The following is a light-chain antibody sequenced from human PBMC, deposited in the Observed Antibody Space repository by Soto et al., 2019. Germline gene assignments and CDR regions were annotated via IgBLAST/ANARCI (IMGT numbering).Light chain of an antibody. J-gene: IGKJ3*01. CDR1: QAISNY. CDR3: QQYNSAPFT. Sequence: DIQMTQSPSSLSASVGDRVTITCRASQAISNYLAWYQQKPGKVPKLLIYAASTLQSGVPSRFSGIGSGTDFTLTISSLQPEDVSTYYCQQYNSAPFTFGPGTKVDLK. V-gene: IGKV1-27*01. CDR2: AAS.